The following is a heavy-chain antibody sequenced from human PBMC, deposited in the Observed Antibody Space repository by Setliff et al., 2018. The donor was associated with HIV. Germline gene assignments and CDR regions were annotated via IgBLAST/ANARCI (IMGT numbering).Heavy chain of an antibody. CDR1: GGSISSGSYY. V-gene: IGHV4-61*09. CDR2: IYTSGST. J-gene: IGHJ6*02. Sequence: SETLSLTCTVSGGSISSGSYYWSWIRQPAGKGLEWIGHIYTSGSTNYNPSLKSRVTISVDTSKNQFSLKLSSVTAADTAVFYCARPVSKYFYGMDVWGLGTTVTVSS. CDR3: ARPVSKYFYGMDV.